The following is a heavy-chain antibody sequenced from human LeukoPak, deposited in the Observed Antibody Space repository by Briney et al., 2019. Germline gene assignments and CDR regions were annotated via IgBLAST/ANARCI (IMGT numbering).Heavy chain of an antibody. CDR3: ATIKRGSIYGYFDF. J-gene: IGHJ4*02. V-gene: IGHV4-59*11. Sequence: SETLSLTCTVSGVSISSHYWNWIRQPPGKGLEWIGYMFDSENTKDNPSLKSRITLSADTSKNQFSLRLSSVTAADTAVYYCATIKRGSIYGYFDFWGQGILVTVSS. D-gene: IGHD5-18*01. CDR1: GVSISSHY. CDR2: MFDSENT.